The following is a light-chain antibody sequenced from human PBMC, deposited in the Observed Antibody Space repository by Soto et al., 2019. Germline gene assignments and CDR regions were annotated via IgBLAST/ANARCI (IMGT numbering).Light chain of an antibody. V-gene: IGKV3-20*01. CDR2: GGS. CDR3: QQANSFPLT. CDR1: QSVKSTY. Sequence: ENVLTQSPDTLSLSPGERATLSCRASQSVKSTYIAWYQQKPGQAPRLLIYGGSRRATGIPDRFSGSGSETDFTLTISSLQPEDFATYFCQQANSFPLTFGGGTKVEIK. J-gene: IGKJ4*01.